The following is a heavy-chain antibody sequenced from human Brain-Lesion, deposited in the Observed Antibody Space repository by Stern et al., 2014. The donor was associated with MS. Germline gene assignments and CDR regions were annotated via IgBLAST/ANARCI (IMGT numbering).Heavy chain of an antibody. CDR3: ARVYNTIYGIVTQRGSGMDV. CDR2: IKEDGTEK. Sequence: EVQLVESGGGLVQPGGSLTISCTAAGFTFGDYWMTLVRQAPRKGLEWVANIKEDGTEKNYVDSVKGRFTISRDNARNSLYLQMNSLRVEDTALYYCARVYNTIYGIVTQRGSGMDVWGQGTTVIVSS. D-gene: IGHD3-3*01. CDR1: GFTFGDYW. J-gene: IGHJ6*02. V-gene: IGHV3-7*01.